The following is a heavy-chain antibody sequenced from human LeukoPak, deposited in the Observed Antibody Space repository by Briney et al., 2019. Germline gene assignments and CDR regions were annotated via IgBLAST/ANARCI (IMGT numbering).Heavy chain of an antibody. CDR3: ARPPGRTGAFDI. CDR2: ISYDGSNK. CDR1: GFTFSSYG. D-gene: IGHD3-10*01. J-gene: IGHJ3*02. V-gene: IGHV3-33*05. Sequence: SCKASGFTFSSYGMHWVRQAPGKGLEWVAVISYDGSNKYYADSVKGRFTISRDNSKNTLYLQMNSLRAEDTAVYYCARPPGRTGAFDIWGQGTMVTVSS.